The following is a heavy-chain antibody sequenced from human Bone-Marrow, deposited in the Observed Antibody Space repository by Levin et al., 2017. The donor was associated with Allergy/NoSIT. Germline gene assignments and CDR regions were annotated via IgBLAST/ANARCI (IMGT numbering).Heavy chain of an antibody. CDR3: ATSDILTGHNSGGAINY. Sequence: PGGSLRLSCQGFGNAFASDWINWVRQMPGKGLEWMGRIDRSGYSSDYSPSFQAHVTISADKSISTAYLQWNSLRASDTAIYYCATSDILTGHNSGGAINYWGQGTLVTVSS. CDR1: GNAFASDW. V-gene: IGHV5-10-1*01. J-gene: IGHJ4*02. D-gene: IGHD3-9*01. CDR2: IDRSGYSS.